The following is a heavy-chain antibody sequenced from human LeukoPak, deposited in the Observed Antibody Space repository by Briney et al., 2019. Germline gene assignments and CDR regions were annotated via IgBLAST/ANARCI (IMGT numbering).Heavy chain of an antibody. J-gene: IGHJ4*02. CDR2: INHSGST. CDR1: GGSFSGYY. V-gene: IGHV4-34*01. CDR3: ARGDNVVPAAISGHRAPNIFDY. D-gene: IGHD2-2*02. Sequence: SETLSLTCAVYGGSFSGYYWSWIRQPPGKGLEWIGEINHSGSTSYNPSLKSRVTISVDTSKNQFSLKLSSVTAADTAVYYCARGDNVVPAAISGHRAPNIFDYWGQGTLVTVSS.